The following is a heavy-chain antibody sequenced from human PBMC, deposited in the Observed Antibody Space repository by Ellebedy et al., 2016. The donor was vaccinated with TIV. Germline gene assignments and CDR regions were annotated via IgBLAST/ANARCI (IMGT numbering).Heavy chain of an antibody. V-gene: IGHV3-23*01. J-gene: IGHJ4*02. Sequence: PGGSLRLSCAASGFTFSYYAINWLRQAPGKGLEWVSAISGSGGGTHYTDSVKGRFTISRDNSKNTLYLEMSSLRAEDTAIYYCAKPTKKGQTTHFDYWGQGILVTVSS. D-gene: IGHD1-1*01. CDR3: AKPTKKGQTTHFDY. CDR1: GFTFSYYA. CDR2: ISGSGGGT.